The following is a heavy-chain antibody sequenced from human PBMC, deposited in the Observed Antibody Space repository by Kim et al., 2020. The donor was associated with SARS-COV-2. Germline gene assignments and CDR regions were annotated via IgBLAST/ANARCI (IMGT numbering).Heavy chain of an antibody. Sequence: SETLSLTCTVSGGSISSGGYYWSWIRQYPGKGLEWIGYIYYSGSTYYNPSLKSRLSMSVDTSKNQFSLKLNSVTAADTAFYYCAREGGYYFDSWGQGTLVTVSS. V-gene: IGHV4-31*03. J-gene: IGHJ4*02. CDR3: AREGGYYFDS. CDR1: GGSISSGGYY. D-gene: IGHD3-16*01. CDR2: IYYSGST.